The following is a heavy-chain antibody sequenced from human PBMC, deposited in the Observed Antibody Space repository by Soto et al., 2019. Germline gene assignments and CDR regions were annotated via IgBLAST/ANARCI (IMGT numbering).Heavy chain of an antibody. Sequence: HPGGSLRLSCAASGVTLSKSGIHWVRQAPGKGLQWVAVISSNGSHLFYADSVRGRFTVSRDNGNNTIYLQMNGLKSEDTGVYYCVTGSGVLESLWGPGTLVTVSS. V-gene: IGHV3-30*03. J-gene: IGHJ4*02. CDR2: ISSNGSHL. D-gene: IGHD6-6*01. CDR3: VTGSGVLESL. CDR1: GVTLSKSG.